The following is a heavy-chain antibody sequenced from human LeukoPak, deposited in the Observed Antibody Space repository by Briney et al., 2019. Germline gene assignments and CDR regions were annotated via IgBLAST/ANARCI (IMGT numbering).Heavy chain of an antibody. CDR1: GFTFSDYN. Sequence: GGSLRLSCAASGFTFSDYNMNLVRQSPEKGLEWVSSITSGTTYIYYADSVRGRFTLSRDNAKNSLYLQMNSLRAEDTAVYYCAREEWYYFDRWGQGTLVTVSS. CDR3: AREEWYYFDR. J-gene: IGHJ4*02. CDR2: ITSGTTYI. D-gene: IGHD3-3*01. V-gene: IGHV3-21*01.